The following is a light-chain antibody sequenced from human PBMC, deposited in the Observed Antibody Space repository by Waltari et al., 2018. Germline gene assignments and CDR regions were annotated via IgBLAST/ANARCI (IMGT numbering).Light chain of an antibody. CDR2: DVS. CDR1: SSDVGGYDY. V-gene: IGLV2-14*03. CDR3: TSFTSSRTYV. Sequence: QSALTQPVSVSGSPGQSIAISCTGTSSDVGGYDYVFWYQQHPGKVPKLMIYDVSARPSGVSTRFSGSKSGNTASLTISGLQAEDEADYYCTSFTSSRTYVFGTGTKVTVL. J-gene: IGLJ1*01.